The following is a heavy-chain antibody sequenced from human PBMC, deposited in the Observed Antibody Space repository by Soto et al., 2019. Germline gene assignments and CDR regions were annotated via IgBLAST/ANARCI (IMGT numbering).Heavy chain of an antibody. CDR2: IYYSGST. J-gene: IGHJ5*02. D-gene: IGHD2-2*01. Sequence: QVQLQESGPGLVKPSQTLSLTCTVSGGSISSGGYYWSWIRQHPGKGLEWIGYIYYSGSTYHNPSLKSRVNISVDTFKNRFSLELSSVTAADTAVYYCARSYCSSTSCSRGSWFDPWGQGTLVTVSS. CDR3: ARSYCSSTSCSRGSWFDP. V-gene: IGHV4-31*03. CDR1: GGSISSGGYY.